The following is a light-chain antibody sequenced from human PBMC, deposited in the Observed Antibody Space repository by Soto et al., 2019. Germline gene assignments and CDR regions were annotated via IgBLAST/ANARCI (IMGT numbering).Light chain of an antibody. V-gene: IGLV2-14*01. J-gene: IGLJ1*01. CDR3: SSYTSSTTRGIYV. CDR2: EVS. Sequence: QSALTQPASVSGSPGQSITISCTGTSSDIGNYDFVSWYQQVPGTAPKAMIYEVSSRPSGVSNRFSGSKSGNTASLTISGLQAEDEADYYCSSYTSSTTRGIYVFGTGTKLTVL. CDR1: SSDIGNYDF.